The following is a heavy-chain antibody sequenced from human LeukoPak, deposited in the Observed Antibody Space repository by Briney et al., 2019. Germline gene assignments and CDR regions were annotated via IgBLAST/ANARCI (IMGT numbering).Heavy chain of an antibody. V-gene: IGHV1-18*01. D-gene: IGHD6-13*01. Sequence: ASVKVSCKASGYTFTSYGISWVRQAPGQGLEWMGWINAYNGNTNYAQKLQGRVTMTTDTSTSTAYMELRSLRSDDTAVYYCARDRGSSWYVNYYGMDVWGQGTTVTVSS. CDR2: INAYNGNT. CDR3: ARDRGSSWYVNYYGMDV. J-gene: IGHJ6*02. CDR1: GYTFTSYG.